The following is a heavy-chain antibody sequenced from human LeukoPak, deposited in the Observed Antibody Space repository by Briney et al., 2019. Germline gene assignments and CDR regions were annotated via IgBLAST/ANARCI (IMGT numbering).Heavy chain of an antibody. Sequence: GGSLRLSCAASGFTFSSYSMNWVRQAPGKGLEWVSSISSSSSYIYYADSVKGRFTISRDNSKNTLYLQMNSLRAEDTAVYYCAKMGIAAADSFDYWGQGTLVTVSS. CDR2: ISSSSSYI. CDR3: AKMGIAAADSFDY. V-gene: IGHV3-21*04. J-gene: IGHJ4*02. D-gene: IGHD6-13*01. CDR1: GFTFSSYS.